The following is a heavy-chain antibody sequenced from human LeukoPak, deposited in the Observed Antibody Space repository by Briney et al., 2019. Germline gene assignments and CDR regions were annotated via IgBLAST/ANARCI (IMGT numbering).Heavy chain of an antibody. CDR1: GFTFSSYA. CDR3: AKDSPGDYVYYYYGVDV. J-gene: IGHJ6*02. Sequence: PGGSLRLSCAASGFTFSSYAMSWVRQAPGKGLEWVSAISGSGGSTYYADSVKGRFAISRDNSKNTLYLQMNSLRAEDTAVYYCAKDSPGDYVYYYYGVDVWGQGTTVTVSS. V-gene: IGHV3-23*01. CDR2: ISGSGGST. D-gene: IGHD4-17*01.